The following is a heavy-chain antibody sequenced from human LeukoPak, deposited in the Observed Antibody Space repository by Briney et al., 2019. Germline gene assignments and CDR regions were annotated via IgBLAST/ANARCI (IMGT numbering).Heavy chain of an antibody. V-gene: IGHV1-69*04. CDR1: GGTFSSYA. CDR3: ARVSSAYCGGDCYLDY. Sequence: ASVKVSCKASGGTFSSYAISWVRPAPGQGLEWMGRIIPILGIANYAQKFQGRVTITADKSTSTAYMELSSLRSEDTAVYYCARVSSAYCGGDCYLDYWGQGTLVTVSS. D-gene: IGHD2-21*02. J-gene: IGHJ4*02. CDR2: IIPILGIA.